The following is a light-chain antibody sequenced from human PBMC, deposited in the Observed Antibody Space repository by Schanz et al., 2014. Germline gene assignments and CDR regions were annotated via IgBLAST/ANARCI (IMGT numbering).Light chain of an antibody. CDR1: SSNIGSNT. J-gene: IGLJ3*02. CDR3: SSYRSTTSLGV. Sequence: QSVLTQPPSASGTPGQRVTISCSGSSSNIGSNTVNWYQQLPTTAPKLLMYNNNQRPAGVPDRFSGSKSGTSASLAISGLQSEDEADYYCSSYRSTTSLGVFGGGTKLTVL. V-gene: IGLV1-44*01. CDR2: NNN.